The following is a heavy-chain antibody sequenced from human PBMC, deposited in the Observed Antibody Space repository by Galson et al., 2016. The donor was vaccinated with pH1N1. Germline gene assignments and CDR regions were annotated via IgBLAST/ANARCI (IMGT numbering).Heavy chain of an antibody. CDR3: ASEDPSGFYSH. CDR1: GYTFTDYW. J-gene: IGHJ4*02. D-gene: IGHD3-22*01. CDR2: IYPRDSDT. Sequence: QSGAEVKKSGESLKISCEASGYTFTDYWIGWVRQTPGTGLEWIGIIYPRDSDTRYRPSFQGHVTFSADESISSAYLQWSSLTASDSGIYYWASEDPSGFYSHWGQGTLVTVSS. V-gene: IGHV5-51*01.